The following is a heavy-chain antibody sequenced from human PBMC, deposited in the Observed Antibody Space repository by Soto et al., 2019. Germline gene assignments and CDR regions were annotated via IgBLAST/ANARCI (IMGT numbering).Heavy chain of an antibody. D-gene: IGHD6-13*01. CDR1: GFTFSSFG. J-gene: IGHJ4*02. CDR2: ISYDGSED. CDR3: VKETAGTWYFDY. V-gene: IGHV3-30*18. Sequence: QAQLVESGGGVVQPGRSLRLSCAASGFTFSSFGMHWVRQAPGKGLEWVAIISYDGSEDYYADSLKGGFTVSRDKSKNTLSLQMDSLRAEDTAVYYCVKETAGTWYFDYWGQGTLVTVSS.